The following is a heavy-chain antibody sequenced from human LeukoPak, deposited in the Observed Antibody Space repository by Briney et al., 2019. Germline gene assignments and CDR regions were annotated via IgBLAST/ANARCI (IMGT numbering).Heavy chain of an antibody. CDR2: ISAYNGNT. Sequence: ASVKVSCKASGYTFTSYGISWVRQAPGQGLEWMGWISAYNGNTNYAQKLQGRVTMTTDTSTSTAYMELRSLRSDDTAVYYCARGEWKLLYHYWYFDLWGRGTLVTVSS. V-gene: IGHV1-18*01. CDR3: ARGEWKLLYHYWYFDL. CDR1: GYTFTSYG. D-gene: IGHD1-26*01. J-gene: IGHJ2*01.